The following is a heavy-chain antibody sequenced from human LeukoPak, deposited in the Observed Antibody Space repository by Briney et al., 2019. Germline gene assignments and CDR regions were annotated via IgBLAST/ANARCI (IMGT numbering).Heavy chain of an antibody. CDR1: GDSISSRNSY. Sequence: SETLSLTCTVSGDSISSRNSYWGWIRQPPGKGLEWIRNIYHSGSTYYSPSLNSRATISVNTSKNQFSLKLSSVTAADTAVYYCARVVYYYDSSGYYYNWFDPWGQGTLVPVSS. V-gene: IGHV4-39*07. CDR3: ARVVYYYDSSGYYYNWFDP. CDR2: IYHSGST. D-gene: IGHD3-22*01. J-gene: IGHJ5*02.